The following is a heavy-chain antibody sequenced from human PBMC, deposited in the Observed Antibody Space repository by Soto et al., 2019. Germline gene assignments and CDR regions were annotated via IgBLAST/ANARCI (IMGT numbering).Heavy chain of an antibody. J-gene: IGHJ4*02. Sequence: QVQLQESGPGLVKPSETLSLTCTVSGGSISSSNYYWAWIRQSPGNGLECIGSIYYSGSTYYNPSLKSRVPISADTAQNQFSLKVSSVTAADAAVYYCARRLAGTFDSWGQGTLVTVSS. CDR3: ARRLAGTFDS. V-gene: IGHV4-39*01. CDR1: GGSISSSNYY. D-gene: IGHD6-19*01. CDR2: IYYSGST.